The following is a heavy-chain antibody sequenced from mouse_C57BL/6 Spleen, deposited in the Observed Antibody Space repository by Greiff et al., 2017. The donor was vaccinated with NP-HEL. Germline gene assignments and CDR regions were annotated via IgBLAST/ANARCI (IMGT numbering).Heavy chain of an antibody. CDR1: GYTFTEYT. D-gene: IGHD2-12*01. CDR3: ARHEGGYSNDDGYYFDY. J-gene: IGHJ2*01. Sequence: VKLMESGAELVKPGASVKLSCKASGYTFTEYTIHWVKQRPGQGLEWIGWFYPGSGSIKYHEKFKDKATLTADKSSSTVYMELSRLTSEDSAVYFWARHEGGYSNDDGYYFDYWGQGTTLTVSS. V-gene: IGHV1-62-2*01. CDR2: FYPGSGSI.